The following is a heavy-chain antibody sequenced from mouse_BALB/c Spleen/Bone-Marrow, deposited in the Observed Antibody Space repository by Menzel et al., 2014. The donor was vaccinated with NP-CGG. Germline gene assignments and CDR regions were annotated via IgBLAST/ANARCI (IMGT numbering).Heavy chain of an antibody. CDR1: GYSITSDYS. CDR3: ARYYRYDYAMDY. CDR2: IRYSGST. V-gene: IGHV3-1*02. D-gene: IGHD2-14*01. J-gene: IGHJ4*01. Sequence: EVKLMESGPDLVKPSQSLSLTCTVTGYSITSDYSWHWIRQFPGNKLEWMGYIRYSGSTNYNPSLKSRISITRDTSKNQFFLQLNSVTTEDTATYYCARYYRYDYAMDYWGQGTSVTVSS.